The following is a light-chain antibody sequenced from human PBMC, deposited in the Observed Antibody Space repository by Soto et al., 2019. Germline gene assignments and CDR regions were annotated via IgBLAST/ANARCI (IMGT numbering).Light chain of an antibody. CDR1: QTISND. CDR2: GAS. J-gene: IGKJ4*01. Sequence: EVVMTQSPATVSVSPGEGVTLSCRASQTISNDFAWYQQKPGQAPRLLIYGASTSDTGVPARFSGGGSGTEFRVTVSSLQSEDFAFYYCQQNNKWPPVTFGGGTKVEIK. CDR3: QQNNKWPPVT. V-gene: IGKV3-15*01.